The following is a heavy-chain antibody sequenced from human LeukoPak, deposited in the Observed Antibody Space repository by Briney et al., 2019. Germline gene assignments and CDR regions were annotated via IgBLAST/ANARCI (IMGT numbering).Heavy chain of an antibody. D-gene: IGHD3-10*01. Sequence: SETLSLTCTVSGASISSSVYYWGWIRQPPGKGLEWIGSIYYSGSTYYNPSLKSRVTISVDTSKNQFSLKLTSVTAADTALYYCARHDYGSGRRHFWGQGTLVTVSS. J-gene: IGHJ4*02. V-gene: IGHV4-39*01. CDR1: GASISSSVYY. CDR2: IYYSGST. CDR3: ARHDYGSGRRHF.